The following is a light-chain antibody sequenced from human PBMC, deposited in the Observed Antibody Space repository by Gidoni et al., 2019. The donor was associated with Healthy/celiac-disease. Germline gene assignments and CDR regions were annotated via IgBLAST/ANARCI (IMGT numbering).Light chain of an antibody. Sequence: DSVFTLSPGTLSLSPGERATLSCRTSQSVSSSYLAWYQQKPGQAPRLLIYGASSRATGIPDRFSGSGSGTDFTLTISRLEPEDFAVYYCQQYGSSPYTFGQGTKLEIK. CDR3: QQYGSSPYT. CDR2: GAS. V-gene: IGKV3-20*01. CDR1: QSVSSSY. J-gene: IGKJ2*01.